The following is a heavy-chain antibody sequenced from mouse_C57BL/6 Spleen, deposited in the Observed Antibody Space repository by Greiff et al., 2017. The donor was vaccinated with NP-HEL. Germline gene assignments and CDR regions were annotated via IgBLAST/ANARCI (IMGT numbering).Heavy chain of an antibody. CDR2: ISNGGGST. D-gene: IGHD1-1*02. CDR3: ARHSGHKGWYFGG. J-gene: IGHJ2*01. CDR1: GFTFSDYY. V-gene: IGHV5-12*01. Sequence: EVLLVESGGGLVQPGGSLKLSCAASGFTFSDYYMYWVRQTPEKGLEWVAYISNGGGSTYYPDTVKGRFTLSRDNAKNTLYLQMSRLKSEDTAMYYCARHSGHKGWYFGGWGQGTTLTVSS.